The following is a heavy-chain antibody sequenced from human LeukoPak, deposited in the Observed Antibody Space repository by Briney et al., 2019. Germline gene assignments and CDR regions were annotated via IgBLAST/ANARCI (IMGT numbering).Heavy chain of an antibody. CDR1: GFTFSSYE. V-gene: IGHV3-48*03. CDR2: ISSSGSTG. Sequence: GGSLRLSCAASGFTFSSYEMNWVRQAPGKGLEWVSFISSSGSTGYYADSVKGRFTISRDNAKNSLYLHMNSLRVEDTAVYYCARDAQTGDIDYWGQGTLVTVSS. D-gene: IGHD7-27*01. CDR3: ARDAQTGDIDY. J-gene: IGHJ4*02.